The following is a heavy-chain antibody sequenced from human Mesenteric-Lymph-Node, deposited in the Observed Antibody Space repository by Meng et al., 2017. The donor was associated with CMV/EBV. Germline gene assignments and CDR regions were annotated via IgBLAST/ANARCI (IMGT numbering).Heavy chain of an antibody. J-gene: IGHJ6*02. V-gene: IGHV3-21*01. Sequence: GESLKISCAASGFTFSTYSMNWVRQAPGKGLEWVSSISSSDSYVYYADSVKGRFTISRDNSKNTLYLQMNSLRAEDTAVYYCAKDQNWNRGYGMDVWGQGTTVTVSS. CDR2: ISSSDSYV. CDR3: AKDQNWNRGYGMDV. CDR1: GFTFSTYS. D-gene: IGHD1-1*01.